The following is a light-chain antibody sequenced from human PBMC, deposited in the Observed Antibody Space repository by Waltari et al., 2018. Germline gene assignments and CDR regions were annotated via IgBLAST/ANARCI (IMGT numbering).Light chain of an antibody. CDR2: HNN. J-gene: IGLJ3*02. CDR1: STNIGRNT. CDR3: AAWDDSLNAVV. V-gene: IGLV1-44*01. Sequence: QSVVTQPPSASGTPGQRVTIPCSGSSTNIGRNTANWYQQLPGTAPKLLFYHNNPRPSGVPDRFSGPKSGTSASLAISGLQSEDEADYYCAAWDDSLNAVVFGGGTKLTVL.